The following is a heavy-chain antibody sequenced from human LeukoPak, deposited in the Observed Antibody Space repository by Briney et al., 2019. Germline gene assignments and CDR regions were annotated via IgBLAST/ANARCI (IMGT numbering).Heavy chain of an antibody. J-gene: IGHJ4*02. CDR3: ARELGSGGVIESDY. D-gene: IGHD3-16*02. V-gene: IGHV1-46*01. Sequence: ASVKVSCTASGYTFTSYYMHWVRQAPGQGLEWMGIINPSGGSTSYAKKVEGRVTMTRDTSTSTVYMELSSLRSEDTAVYYCARELGSGGVIESDYWGQGTLVTVSS. CDR1: GYTFTSYY. CDR2: INPSGGST.